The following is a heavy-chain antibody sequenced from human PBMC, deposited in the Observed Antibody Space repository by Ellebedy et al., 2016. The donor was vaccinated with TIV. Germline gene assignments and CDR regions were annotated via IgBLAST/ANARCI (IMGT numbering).Heavy chain of an antibody. CDR1: GFTFSSYA. D-gene: IGHD6-19*01. Sequence: GGSLRLSCAASGFTFSSYAMSWVRQAPGKGLEWVSAISGSGGSTYYADSVKGRFTISRDNSKNTLYLQMNSLRAEDTAVYYCAKECCSYSSGWSQGMYDPWGQGTLVTVSS. CDR2: ISGSGGST. CDR3: AKECCSYSSGWSQGMYDP. V-gene: IGHV3-23*01. J-gene: IGHJ5*02.